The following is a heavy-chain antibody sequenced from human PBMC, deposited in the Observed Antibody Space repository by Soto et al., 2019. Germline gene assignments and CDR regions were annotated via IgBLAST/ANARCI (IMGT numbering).Heavy chain of an antibody. CDR1: GFTFSSYE. Sequence: EVQLVESGGGLVQPGGSLRLSCAASGFTFSSYEMNWVRQAPGKGLEWVSYISSSGSTIYYADSVKGRFTISRDNAKNSLYLQMNSLRAEDTAVYYCVYGLRGYDSSGYFVPRTQPGIDYWGQGTLVTVSS. V-gene: IGHV3-48*03. CDR3: VYGLRGYDSSGYFVPRTQPGIDY. J-gene: IGHJ4*02. D-gene: IGHD3-22*01. CDR2: ISSSGSTI.